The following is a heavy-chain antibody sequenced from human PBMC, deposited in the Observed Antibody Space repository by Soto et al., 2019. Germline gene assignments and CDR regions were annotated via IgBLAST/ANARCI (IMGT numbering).Heavy chain of an antibody. V-gene: IGHV4-39*01. D-gene: IGHD3-22*01. CDR2: IYSLWNT. Sequence: QMQLQESGPGLVKPSETLSLTCTVSGGSISSSSYYWGWIRQPPGQGLEWLGTIYSLWNTYYNPSLKSRVTNSRDKSKSQLFMKLSSVTAPDAAVYDCAIQIYDSSGYYNAYWGQGTLVTVSS. CDR3: AIQIYDSSGYYNAY. CDR1: GGSISSSSYY. J-gene: IGHJ4*02.